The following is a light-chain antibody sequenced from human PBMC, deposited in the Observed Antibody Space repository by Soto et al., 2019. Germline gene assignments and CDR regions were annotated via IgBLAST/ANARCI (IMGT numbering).Light chain of an antibody. CDR2: AAS. J-gene: IGKJ5*01. Sequence: AIQLTQSPSSLSASVGDRVSVTCRASQGISSALAWYQQKPGKAPKLLIYAASSLQSGVPSRFSGSGSGTDFTLTISSLEPEDFAVYYCQQRSNWPITFGQGTRLEI. CDR1: QGISSA. CDR3: QQRSNWPIT. V-gene: IGKV1D-13*01.